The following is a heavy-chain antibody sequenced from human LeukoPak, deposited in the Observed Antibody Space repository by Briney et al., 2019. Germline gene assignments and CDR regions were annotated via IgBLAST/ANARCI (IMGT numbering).Heavy chain of an antibody. CDR3: ARAMSIAARLQTIFDY. Sequence: PSETLSLTCAVYGGSFSGYYWSWIRQPPGKGLEWIGEINHSGSTNYNPSLKSRVTISVDMSKNQFSLNLTSVTAADTAVYYCARAMSIAARLQTIFDYWGQGTLVTVSS. D-gene: IGHD6-6*01. J-gene: IGHJ4*02. V-gene: IGHV4-34*01. CDR1: GGSFSGYY. CDR2: INHSGST.